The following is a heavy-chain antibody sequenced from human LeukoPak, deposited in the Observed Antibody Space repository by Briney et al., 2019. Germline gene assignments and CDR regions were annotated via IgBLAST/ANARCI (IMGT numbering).Heavy chain of an antibody. CDR1: GGSISSSSYY. J-gene: IGHJ6*03. V-gene: IGHV4-39*07. CDR3: GKKLRTNYYYYYMDV. CDR2: IYYSGST. Sequence: SETLSFTCTVSGGSISSSSYYWGWIRQPPGKGLEWIGSIYYSGSTYYNPSLKSRATISVDTSKNQFSLKLGSVTAADTAVYCCGKKLRTNYYYYYMDVWGKGPRVTVP.